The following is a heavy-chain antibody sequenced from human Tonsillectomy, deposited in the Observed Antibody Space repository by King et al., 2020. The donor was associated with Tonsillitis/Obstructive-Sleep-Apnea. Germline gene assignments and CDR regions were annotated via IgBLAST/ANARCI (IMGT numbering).Heavy chain of an antibody. D-gene: IGHD2-2*01. V-gene: IGHV3-48*03. CDR1: GFTFSYYD. Sequence: VQLVESGGGLVQPGWSLRLSCAASGFTFSYYDMNWVRQAPGKGLEWVSYISSSGSTIYYADSVKGRFTISRDNAKNSLYLQMNSLRAEDTAIYSCARDSGIPSFRSDYYGMDVWGLGTTVTVFS. CDR3: ARDSGIPSFRSDYYGMDV. CDR2: ISSSGSTI. J-gene: IGHJ6*02.